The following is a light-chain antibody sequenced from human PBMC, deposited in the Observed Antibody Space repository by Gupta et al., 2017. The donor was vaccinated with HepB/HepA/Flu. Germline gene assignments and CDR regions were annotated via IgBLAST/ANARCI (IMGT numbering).Light chain of an antibody. J-gene: IGKJ4*01. CDR2: DAF. CDR3: QQRSNWPLT. CDR1: QSVSRN. Sequence: EVVLTQSPATLSLSPGERATLSCRASQSVSRNLAWFQQKPGQAPRLLIYDAFDRATGTPARFSGSGSGTDFTRTISSLEPEDSAIYYCQQRSNWPLTFGGGTRVEI. V-gene: IGKV3-11*01.